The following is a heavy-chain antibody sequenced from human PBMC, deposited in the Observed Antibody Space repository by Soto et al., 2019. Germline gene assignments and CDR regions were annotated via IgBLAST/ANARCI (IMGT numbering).Heavy chain of an antibody. CDR3: ARERYRSTNCPDY. CDR2: VSFDGSSK. D-gene: IGHD2-2*01. CDR1: GFTFTTYA. V-gene: IGHV3-30-3*01. J-gene: IGHJ4*02. Sequence: VQLVESGGGVVQPGRSLRLSCAASGFTFTTYAMHWVRQPPGKGLEWVALVSFDGSSKYYADSVRGRFTISRDNSKNTLYLQMNSLRAEDTAVYYCARERYRSTNCPDYWGQGTLVTVSS.